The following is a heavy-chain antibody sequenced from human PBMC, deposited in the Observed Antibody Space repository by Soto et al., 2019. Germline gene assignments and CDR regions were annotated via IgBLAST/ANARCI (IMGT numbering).Heavy chain of an antibody. V-gene: IGHV3-48*02. CDR3: ARVGAQWLGVSNYYYYGMDV. D-gene: IGHD6-19*01. CDR1: GFTFSSYS. Sequence: EVQLVESGGGLVQPGGSLRLSCAASGFTFSSYSMNWVRQAPGKGLEWVSYISSSSSTIYYADSVKGRFTISRDNAKNSLYLQMNSMRYEDPAVDYCARVGAQWLGVSNYYYYGMDVWGQGTTVTVSS. CDR2: ISSSSSTI. J-gene: IGHJ6*02.